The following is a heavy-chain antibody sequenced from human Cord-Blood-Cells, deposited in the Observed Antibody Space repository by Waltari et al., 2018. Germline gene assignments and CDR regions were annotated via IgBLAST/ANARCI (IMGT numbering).Heavy chain of an antibody. V-gene: IGHV1-69*01. CDR3: ARVSPQNYDCWTD. CDR2: INPIVGTA. J-gene: IGHJ4*02. CDR1: GGTFSSYA. Sequence: QVQLVQSGAEVKKPGSSVKVSCKASGGTFSSYAISWVRQAPGQGLEWMGGINPIVGTANYAEKCQGRVTITADESTSTAYMELSSLRSEDTAVYYCARVSPQNYDCWTDWGQGTLVTVSS. D-gene: IGHD3-3*01.